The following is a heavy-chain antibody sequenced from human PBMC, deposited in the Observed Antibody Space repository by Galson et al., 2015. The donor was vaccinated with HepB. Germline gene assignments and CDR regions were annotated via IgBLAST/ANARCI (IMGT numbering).Heavy chain of an antibody. CDR1: GFTFSSYG. V-gene: IGHV3-30*02. Sequence: SLRLSCAASGFTFSSYGMHWVRQAPGKGLEWVAFIRYDGSNKYYADSVKGRFTISRDNSKNTPYLQMNSLRAEDTAVYYCAKDLGYWGQGTLVTVSS. CDR3: AKDLGY. CDR2: IRYDGSNK. J-gene: IGHJ4*02.